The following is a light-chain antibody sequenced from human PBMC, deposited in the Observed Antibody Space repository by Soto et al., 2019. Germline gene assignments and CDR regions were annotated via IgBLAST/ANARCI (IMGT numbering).Light chain of an antibody. CDR1: QDIRND. J-gene: IGKJ4*01. Sequence: DIQMTQAPSSLSASVGDTVTITCRASQDIRNDLGWYQQKPGMAPKRLIYAATNLRRGVPSRFIGSGSGSAFTLTLAGLQPEDFATYYCLQHNVYPLTFGGGTKVEIK. CDR2: AAT. CDR3: LQHNVYPLT. V-gene: IGKV1-17*01.